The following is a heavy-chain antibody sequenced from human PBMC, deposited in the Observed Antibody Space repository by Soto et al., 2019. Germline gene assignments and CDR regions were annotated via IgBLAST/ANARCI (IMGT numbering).Heavy chain of an antibody. J-gene: IGHJ4*02. V-gene: IGHV3-11*01. D-gene: IGHD2-8*02. CDR2: ISRTVSTG. CDR3: FFFEASGVTY. CDR1: GFSFSDYY. Sequence: GGSLSLSCAASGFSFSDYYMHWFRQAPGKGLEWVSFISRTVSTGYYAESVKGRFTISRDNAKSSLSLQMDSLRAEDTAVYYCFFFEASGVTYWGQGTLVTVSS.